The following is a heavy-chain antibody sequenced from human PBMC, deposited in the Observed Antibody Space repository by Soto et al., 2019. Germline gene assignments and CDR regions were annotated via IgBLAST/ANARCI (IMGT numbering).Heavy chain of an antibody. D-gene: IGHD7-27*01. CDR2: IYYSGST. J-gene: IGHJ4*02. CDR1: GGSISSYY. V-gene: IGHV4-59*01. CDR3: ARRWGTSFDF. Sequence: QVQLQESGPGLVKPSETLSLTCTVSGGSISSYYWRWIRQPPGKGLEWIGYIYYSGSTNYNPSLKSRGTMSVDTYKNQFTLKVSSVTAADTAVYYCARRWGTSFDFWGQGTLVTVSS.